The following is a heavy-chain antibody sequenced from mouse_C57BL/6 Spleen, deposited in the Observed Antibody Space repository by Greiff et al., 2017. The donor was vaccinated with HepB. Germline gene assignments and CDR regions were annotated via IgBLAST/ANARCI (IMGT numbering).Heavy chain of an antibody. CDR3: ARFITTVVEGDYYAMDY. D-gene: IGHD1-1*01. J-gene: IGHJ4*01. CDR1: GYTFTSYW. CDR2: IYPGSGST. V-gene: IGHV1-55*01. Sequence: VQLQQPGAELVKPGASVKMSCKASGYTFTSYWITWVKQRPGQGLEWIGDIYPGSGSTNYNEKFKSKATLTVDTSSSTAYMQLSSLTSEDSAVYYCARFITTVVEGDYYAMDYWGQGTSVTVSS.